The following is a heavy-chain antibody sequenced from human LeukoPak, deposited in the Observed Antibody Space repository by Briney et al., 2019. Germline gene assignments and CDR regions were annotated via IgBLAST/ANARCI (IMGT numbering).Heavy chain of an antibody. J-gene: IGHJ4*02. Sequence: ASVKVSCKASGGTFSSYAISWVRQAPGQGLEWMGGVIPMFATANYAPKFQDRVTITADESTSTACMELRSLRSEDTAVYHCARGLHGDYGYFDYWGQGTLVTVSS. V-gene: IGHV1-69*13. CDR1: GGTFSSYA. D-gene: IGHD4-17*01. CDR3: ARGLHGDYGYFDY. CDR2: VIPMFATA.